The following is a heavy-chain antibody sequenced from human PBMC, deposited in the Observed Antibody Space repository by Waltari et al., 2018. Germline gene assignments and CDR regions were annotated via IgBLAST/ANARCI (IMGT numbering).Heavy chain of an antibody. V-gene: IGHV3-9*01. CDR3: TKDTRLGELSLYGWYFDY. J-gene: IGHJ4*02. D-gene: IGHD3-16*02. CDR2: ISWNSGSI. CDR1: GFTFDDYA. Sequence: EVQLVESGGGLVQPGRSLRLSCVASGFTFDDYAMHWVRQAPGKGLEGVSGISWNSGSIGYADSVKGRFTISRDNAKKSLYLQMNSLRAEDTAFYYCTKDTRLGELSLYGWYFDYWGQGTLVTVSS.